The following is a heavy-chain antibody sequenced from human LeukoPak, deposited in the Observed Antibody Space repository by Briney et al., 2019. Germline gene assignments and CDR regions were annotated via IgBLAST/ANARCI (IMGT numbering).Heavy chain of an antibody. V-gene: IGHV1-2*06. CDR3: ARVKDDYVWGSYSY. J-gene: IGHJ4*02. Sequence: ASVKVSCKASGYAFTGYYMHWVRQAPGQGLEWMGRINPNSGGTNYAQKFQGRVTMTRDTSISIAYMELSRLRSDDTAVYYCARVKDDYVWGSYSYWGQGTLVTVSS. D-gene: IGHD3-16*01. CDR2: INPNSGGT. CDR1: GYAFTGYY.